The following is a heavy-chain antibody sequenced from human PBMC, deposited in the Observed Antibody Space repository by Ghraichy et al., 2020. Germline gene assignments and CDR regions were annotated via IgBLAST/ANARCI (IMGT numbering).Heavy chain of an antibody. V-gene: IGHV4-34*01. J-gene: IGHJ4*02. CDR1: GGSFSGYY. Sequence: SETLSLTCAVYGGSFSGYYWSWIRQLPGKGLEWIGEINHSGSTNYNPSLKSRVTISVDTSKNQFSLKLSSVTAADTAVYYCARSAAGGSGYFDYWGQGTLVTVSS. CDR3: ARSAAGGSGYFDY. D-gene: IGHD6-13*01. CDR2: INHSGST.